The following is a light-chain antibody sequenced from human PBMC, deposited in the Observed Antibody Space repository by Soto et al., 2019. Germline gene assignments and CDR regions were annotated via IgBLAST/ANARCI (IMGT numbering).Light chain of an antibody. CDR2: DVS. CDR1: SSDVSGYNA. CDR3: CSYTDKGTYV. J-gene: IGLJ1*01. Sequence: QSALTQPASVSGSPGQSIAISCTGTSSDVSGYNAVSWYQQHPGKAPKLMIYDVSNRPSGISNRFSGSKSDNTASLTISGLQAEDEADYYCCSYTDKGTYVFGTGTKLTVL. V-gene: IGLV2-14*01.